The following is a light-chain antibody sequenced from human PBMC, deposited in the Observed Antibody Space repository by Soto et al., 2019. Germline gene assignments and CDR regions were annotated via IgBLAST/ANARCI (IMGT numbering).Light chain of an antibody. CDR2: AAS. J-gene: IGKJ1*01. V-gene: IGKV1-39*01. CDR1: QSINSR. CDR3: QKSYSRVT. Sequence: DIQMTQSPSSLSASVGDTVTITCRASQSINSRFSWYQQKAGQAPKLLIYAASRLHSGVPSRFSGSGSGTDFTLTISSLQPEAFATYFCQKSYSRVTFGQGTKVDVK.